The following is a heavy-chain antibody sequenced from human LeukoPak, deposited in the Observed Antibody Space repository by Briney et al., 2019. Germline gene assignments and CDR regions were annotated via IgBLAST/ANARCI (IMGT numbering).Heavy chain of an antibody. D-gene: IGHD3-22*01. V-gene: IGHV3-23*01. CDR2: ISGSGGST. J-gene: IGHJ4*02. Sequence: PGGSLRLSCAGSGFTFSSYAMSWVRQAPGKGLEWVSGISGSGGSTYHADSVKGRFTISRDNSKNTLYMQMNSLRAEDTAVYYCARDSYYDRSGYYTLWGQGILVTVSS. CDR1: GFTFSSYA. CDR3: ARDSYYDRSGYYTL.